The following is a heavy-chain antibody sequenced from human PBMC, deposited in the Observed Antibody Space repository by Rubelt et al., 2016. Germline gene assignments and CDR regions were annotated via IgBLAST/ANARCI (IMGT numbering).Heavy chain of an antibody. D-gene: IGHD3-3*01. V-gene: IGHV5-10-1*01. CDR3: ARHSGGSITIFGVVTKYYFDY. Sequence: GWMGRIDPSDSYTNYSLSFQGHVTISADKSISTAYLQWSSLKASDTAMYYCARHSGGSITIFGVVTKYYFDYWGQGTLVTVSS. CDR2: IDPSDSYT. J-gene: IGHJ4*02.